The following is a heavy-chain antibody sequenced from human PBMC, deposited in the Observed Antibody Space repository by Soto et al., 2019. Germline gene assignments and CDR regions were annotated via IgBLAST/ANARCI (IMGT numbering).Heavy chain of an antibody. CDR2: ISYDGSNK. CDR3: ARDWMVGASLN. CDR1: GFTFSSYA. D-gene: IGHD1-26*01. Sequence: QVQLVESGGGVVQPGRSLRLSCAASGFTFSSYAMHWVRQAPGKGLEWVAVISYDGSNKYYADSVKGRFTISRDNSKNTLDLQMNRLRAEDTAVYYCARDWMVGASLNWGQGTLVTVSS. V-gene: IGHV3-30-3*01. J-gene: IGHJ4*02.